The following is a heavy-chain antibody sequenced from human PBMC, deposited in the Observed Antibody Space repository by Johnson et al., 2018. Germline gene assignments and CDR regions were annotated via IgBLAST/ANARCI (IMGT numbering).Heavy chain of an antibody. V-gene: IGHV3-13*01. CDR1: GFTFSDYD. D-gene: IGHD1-1*01. CDR3: ARAGWHDDVGKVSYYYYYMDV. CDR2: IGTTADT. J-gene: IGHJ6*03. Sequence: VQLVQSGGGLVQXGGSLRLSCAASGFTFSDYDIHWVRQAKGKGLEWVSGIGTTADTFYSDSVKGRFTIPRENAKNSLYLQMNSLGAGDTAVYYCARAGWHDDVGKVSYYYYYMDVWGKGTTVTVSS.